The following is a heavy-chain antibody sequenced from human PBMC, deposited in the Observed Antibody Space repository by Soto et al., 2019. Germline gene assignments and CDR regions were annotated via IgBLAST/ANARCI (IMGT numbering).Heavy chain of an antibody. CDR3: AARGSGGSCRRCYFDY. Sequence: EVQLLESGGGLVQPGESLRLSCAASGFSFSDYAMNWVRQAPGKGLEWVSTIGGSGTNTYYADSVKGRFTISRDNSKNTLSLQINSLRAEDTAVYYCAARGSGGSCRRCYFDYWGQGTLVTVSS. D-gene: IGHD2-15*01. V-gene: IGHV3-23*01. J-gene: IGHJ4*02. CDR1: GFSFSDYA. CDR2: IGGSGTNT.